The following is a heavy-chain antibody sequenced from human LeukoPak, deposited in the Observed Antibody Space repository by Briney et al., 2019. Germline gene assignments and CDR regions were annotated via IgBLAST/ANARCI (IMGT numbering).Heavy chain of an antibody. CDR2: IYYSGST. V-gene: IGHV4-30-4*08. CDR1: GGSISSGDYY. D-gene: IGHD3-3*01. J-gene: IGHJ5*02. CDR3: ARAKYYAFWSGSPKNWFDP. Sequence: PSETLSLTCTVSGGSISSGDYYWSWIRQPPGKGLEWLGYIYYSGSTYYNPSLKSRVTISVDTSKNQFSLKLSSVTAADTAVYYCARAKYYAFWSGSPKNWFDPWGQGTLVTVSS.